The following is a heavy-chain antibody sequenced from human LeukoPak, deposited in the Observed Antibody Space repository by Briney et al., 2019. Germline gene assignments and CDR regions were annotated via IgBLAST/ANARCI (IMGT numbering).Heavy chain of an antibody. V-gene: IGHV4-59*01. J-gene: IGHJ4*02. CDR1: GGSISTYY. Sequence: SETLSLTCTVSGGSISTYYWSWIRQPPGKGLEWIGYIYYTGTTDYNPSLKSRVTISVDTSKNQFSLKLSSVTAADTAVYYCARLDYGGNPDYWGQGTLVTVSS. CDR2: IYYTGTT. D-gene: IGHD4-23*01. CDR3: ARLDYGGNPDY.